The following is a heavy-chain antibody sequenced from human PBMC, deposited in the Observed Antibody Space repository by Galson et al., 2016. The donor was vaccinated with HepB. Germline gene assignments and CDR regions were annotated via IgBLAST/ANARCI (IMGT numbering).Heavy chain of an antibody. Sequence: SVKVSCKASGYSFTSYGLSWVRQAPGEGLEWMGWISAYSGSTYFAQKLQGRVTLTTDTSTNTGYMELKSLTSDDTAVYYCARGGELDLWAYFDYWGQGTLVTVSS. J-gene: IGHJ4*02. CDR2: ISAYSGST. CDR3: ARGGELDLWAYFDY. V-gene: IGHV1-18*01. CDR1: GYSFTSYG. D-gene: IGHD1-7*01.